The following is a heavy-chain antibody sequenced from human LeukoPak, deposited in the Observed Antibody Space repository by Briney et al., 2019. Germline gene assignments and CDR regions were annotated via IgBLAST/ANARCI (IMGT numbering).Heavy chain of an antibody. CDR2: ISAYNGNT. CDR3: ARLPVSYGDYGWADY. V-gene: IGHV1-18*01. D-gene: IGHD4-17*01. Sequence: ASVKVSCKASGYTFTSYGISWVRQAPGQGLEWMGWISAYNGNTNYAQKLQGRVTMTTDTSTSTAYMELRSLRSDDTAVYYCARLPVSYGDYGWADYWGQGTLVTVSS. J-gene: IGHJ4*02. CDR1: GYTFTSYG.